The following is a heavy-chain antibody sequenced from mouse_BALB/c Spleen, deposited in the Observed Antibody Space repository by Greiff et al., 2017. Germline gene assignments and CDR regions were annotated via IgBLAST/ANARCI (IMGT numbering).Heavy chain of an antibody. D-gene: IGHD2-4*01. CDR3: AMITYAMDY. V-gene: IGHV14-3*02. Sequence: EVQLQQSGPELVKPGASVKLSCTASGFNFKDTYMHWVKQRPEQGLEWIGRIDPANGNTKSDPKFQGKATITADTSSNTAYLQLSSLTSEDTSVYYCAMITYAMDYWGQGTSVTVSA. J-gene: IGHJ4*01. CDR1: GFNFKDTY. CDR2: IDPANGNT.